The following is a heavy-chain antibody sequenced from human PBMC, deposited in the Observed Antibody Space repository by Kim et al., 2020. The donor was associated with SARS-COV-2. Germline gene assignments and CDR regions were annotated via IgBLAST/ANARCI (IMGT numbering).Heavy chain of an antibody. V-gene: IGHV3-64D*09. Sequence: YADAVKGRFTISRDNSKNTLYLQMSSLRAEDTAVYYCVKLVRGVMGDFDYWGQGTLVTVSS. J-gene: IGHJ4*02. D-gene: IGHD3-10*01. CDR3: VKLVRGVMGDFDY.